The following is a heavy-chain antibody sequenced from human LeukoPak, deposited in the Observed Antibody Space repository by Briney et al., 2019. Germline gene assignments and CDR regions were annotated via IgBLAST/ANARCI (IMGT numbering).Heavy chain of an antibody. CDR2: IYYSGST. J-gene: IGHJ6*02. D-gene: IGHD2-15*01. CDR1: GGSISSSSYY. V-gene: IGHV4-39*01. CDR3: ARSARYCSGGSCYSVHGGPYYYYGMDV. Sequence: SETLSLTCTVSGGSISSSSYYWGWIRQPPGKGLEWIGSIYYSGSTYYNPSLKSRVTISVDTSKNQFSLKLSSVTAADTAVYYCARSARYCSGGSCYSVHGGPYYYYGMDVWGQGITVTVSS.